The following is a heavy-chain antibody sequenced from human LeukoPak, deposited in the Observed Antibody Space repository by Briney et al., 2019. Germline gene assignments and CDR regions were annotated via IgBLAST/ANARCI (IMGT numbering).Heavy chain of an antibody. V-gene: IGHV1-46*01. J-gene: IGHJ4*02. Sequence: GASVKVSRKASGYTFTSYYMHWVRQAPGQGLEWMGIINPNNGNTNYAQKFQGRVTMTRDTSTSTVYMELSSLKSEDTAVYYCAAEGDYWGQGTLVTVSS. CDR3: AAEGDY. CDR1: GYTFTSYY. CDR2: INPNNGNT.